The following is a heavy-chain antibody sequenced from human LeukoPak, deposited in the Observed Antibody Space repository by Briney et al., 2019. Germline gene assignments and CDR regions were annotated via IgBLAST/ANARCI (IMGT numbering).Heavy chain of an antibody. D-gene: IGHD6-19*01. J-gene: IGHJ4*02. V-gene: IGHV3-53*01. CDR2: IYSGGST. CDR3: ARDISSGWFTGFDY. Sequence: GGSLRLSCAASGFTVSSNYMSWVRQAPGKGLEWVSVIYSGGSTYYADSVRGRFTISRDNSKNTLYLQMNSLRAEDTAVYYCARDISSGWFTGFDYWGQGTLVTVSS. CDR1: GFTVSSNY.